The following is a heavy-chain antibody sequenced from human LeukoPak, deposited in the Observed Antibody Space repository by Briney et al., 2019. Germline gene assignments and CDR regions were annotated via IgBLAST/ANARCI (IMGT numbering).Heavy chain of an antibody. D-gene: IGHD4-17*01. J-gene: IGHJ3*02. CDR1: GGSISTYY. CDR3: ARDSYGAYTDAFDI. V-gene: IGHV4-59*01. Sequence: LETLSLTCTVSGGSISTYYWSWIRQPPGKGLEWIGYIYYTGSTSYNPSLKSRVTMSLDASKNQFSLELNSVTPADTAVYYCARDSYGAYTDAFDIWGQGTMVTVSS. CDR2: IYYTGST.